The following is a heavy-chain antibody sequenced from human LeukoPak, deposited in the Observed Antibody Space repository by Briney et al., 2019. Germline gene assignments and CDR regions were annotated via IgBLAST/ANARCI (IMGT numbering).Heavy chain of an antibody. J-gene: IGHJ4*02. CDR3: AKGGDCSSTNCYLPFDY. CDR2: ISYDGSNK. D-gene: IGHD2-2*01. V-gene: IGHV3-30-3*01. Sequence: PGTSLRLSCAASGFTFNKYAIHWVRQAPGKGLEWVAVISYDGSNKDYTESVKGRFTISRDNSKNTLYLQMNSLRTEDTAVYYCAKGGDCSSTNCYLPFDYWGQGTLATVSS. CDR1: GFTFNKYA.